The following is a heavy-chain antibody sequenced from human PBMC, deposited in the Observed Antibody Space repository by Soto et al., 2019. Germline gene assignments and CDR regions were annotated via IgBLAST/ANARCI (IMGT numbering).Heavy chain of an antibody. J-gene: IGHJ6*02. CDR1: GYTFTSYY. V-gene: IGHV1-46*03. CDR3: ARVNGGNHGYSSSWSSYYYYGMDV. Sequence: GASVKVSCKTSGYTFTSYYMHWVRQAPGQGLEWMGIINPSCGSTSYAQKFQGRVTMTRDTSTSTDYMELSSLRSEDTAMYYCARVNGGNHGYSSSWSSYYYYGMDVWGQGTTVTVSS. CDR2: INPSCGST. D-gene: IGHD6-13*01.